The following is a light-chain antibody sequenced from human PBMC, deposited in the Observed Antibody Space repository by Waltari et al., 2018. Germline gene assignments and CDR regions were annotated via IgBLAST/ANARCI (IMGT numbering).Light chain of an antibody. CDR1: SSNIGSNY. Sequence: QSVLTQPPSVSAAPGQKVTISCSGSSSNIGSNYVSWYQQPPGTAPKLLIYGNNKRPSGIPDLFSGSRSGTSATLGITGLQTGDEADYYCGTWDASLSAGVFGVGTKLTVL. CDR2: GNN. CDR3: GTWDASLSAGV. J-gene: IGLJ2*01. V-gene: IGLV1-51*01.